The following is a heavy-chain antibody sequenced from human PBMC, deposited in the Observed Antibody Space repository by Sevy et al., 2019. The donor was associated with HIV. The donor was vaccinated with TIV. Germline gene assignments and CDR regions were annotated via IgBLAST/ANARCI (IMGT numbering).Heavy chain of an antibody. CDR3: ARDFLMVTLRTSWFDP. Sequence: ASVKVSCKASGYTFTGYYMHWVGQAPGQGLEWMGWINPNSRGTNYAQKFQGRVTMTRDTSISTAYMELSRLRSDDTAVYYCARDFLMVTLRTSWFDPWGQGTSVTVSS. J-gene: IGHJ5*02. CDR2: INPNSRGT. V-gene: IGHV1-2*02. D-gene: IGHD2-21*02. CDR1: GYTFTGYY.